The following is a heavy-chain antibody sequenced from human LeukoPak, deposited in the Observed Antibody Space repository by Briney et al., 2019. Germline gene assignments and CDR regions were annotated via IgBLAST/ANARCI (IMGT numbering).Heavy chain of an antibody. Sequence: SQTLSLTCAISGDSVSSNSAAWNWIRQSPSRGLEWLGRTYFRSKWFNDYALSVNGLITINPDTSKNQFSLQLSSVTPEDTAVYYCAREYFYGSGSYYNFDYWGQGTLVTVSS. CDR1: GDSVSSNSAA. V-gene: IGHV6-1*01. CDR3: AREYFYGSGSYYNFDY. CDR2: TYFRSKWFN. J-gene: IGHJ4*02. D-gene: IGHD3-10*01.